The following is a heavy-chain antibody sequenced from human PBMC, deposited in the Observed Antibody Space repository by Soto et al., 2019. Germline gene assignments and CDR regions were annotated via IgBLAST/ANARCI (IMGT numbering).Heavy chain of an antibody. Sequence: SETLSLTCAVYGGSFSGYYWTWIRQPPGTGLEWIGEINHSGSTNYNPSLKSRVIISVDRSKNQFSLKVRSVTAADTAVYYRARETYGEYVGYFDPWGQGIQVTVS. CDR2: INHSGST. V-gene: IGHV4-34*01. CDR3: ARETYGEYVGYFDP. J-gene: IGHJ5*02. D-gene: IGHD4-17*01. CDR1: GGSFSGYY.